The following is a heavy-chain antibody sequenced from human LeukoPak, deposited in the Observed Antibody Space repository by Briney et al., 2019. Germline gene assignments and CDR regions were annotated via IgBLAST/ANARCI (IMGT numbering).Heavy chain of an antibody. CDR1: GGTFSSYA. D-gene: IGHD3-22*01. J-gene: IGHJ3*02. CDR3: ASPHYYGSSGYGFSAFDI. V-gene: IGHV1-69*05. Sequence: SVKVSCKASGGTFSSYAISWVRQAPGQGLEWMGGIIPIFGTANYAQKFQGRVTITTDESTSTAYMELSSLRSEDTAVYYCASPHYYGSSGYGFSAFDIWGQGTMVTVSS. CDR2: IIPIFGTA.